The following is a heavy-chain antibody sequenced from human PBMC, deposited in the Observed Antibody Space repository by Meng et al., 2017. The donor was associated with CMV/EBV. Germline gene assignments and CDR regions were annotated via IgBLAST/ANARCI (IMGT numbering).Heavy chain of an antibody. J-gene: IGHJ5*02. D-gene: IGHD5-12*01. CDR1: GGTFSSYA. CDR2: IIPIFGTA. CDR3: ARGGFIVATILVVQNWFDP. Sequence: SVKVSCKASGGTFSSYAISWVRQAPGQGLEWMGGIIPIFGTANYAQKFQGRVTIITDESTSTAYMELSSLRSEDTAVYYCARGGFIVATILVVQNWFDPWGQGTLVTVSS. V-gene: IGHV1-69*05.